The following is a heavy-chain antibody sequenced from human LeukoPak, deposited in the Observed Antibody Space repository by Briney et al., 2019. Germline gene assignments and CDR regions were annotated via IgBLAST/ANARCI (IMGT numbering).Heavy chain of an antibody. CDR1: GFTFSNHW. D-gene: IGHD6-19*01. Sequence: PGGSLRLSCAASGFTFSNHWMHWVRQAPGKGLVWVSRINSDMSSTNYADSVKGRFTISRDNAKNTLYLQMNSLRAEDTVVYYCAREMVAVAARSDYWGQGTLVTVSS. J-gene: IGHJ4*02. CDR2: INSDMSST. CDR3: AREMVAVAARSDY. V-gene: IGHV3-74*01.